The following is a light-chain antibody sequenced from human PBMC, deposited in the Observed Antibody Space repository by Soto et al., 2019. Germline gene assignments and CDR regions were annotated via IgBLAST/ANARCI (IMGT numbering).Light chain of an antibody. J-gene: IGKJ1*01. CDR2: EAS. CDR3: QHYNSYSGT. CDR1: QVISSW. V-gene: IGKV1-5*03. Sequence: DIPMTQPPPYMSASIGDRVPITCLASQVISSWLAWYQQKPGKAPKLLIYEASTLESGVPSRFSGSGSGTEFTLTISSLQPDDFATYYWQHYNSYSGTFGQGTKVDIK.